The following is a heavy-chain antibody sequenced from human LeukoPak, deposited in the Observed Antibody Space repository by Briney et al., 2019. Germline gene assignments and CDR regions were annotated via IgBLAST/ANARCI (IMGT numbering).Heavy chain of an antibody. D-gene: IGHD1-26*01. CDR2: INSDGSST. J-gene: IGHJ4*02. V-gene: IGHV3-74*01. CDR3: ARGGSYSNY. CDR1: GFTFSDYY. Sequence: GGSLRLSCAASGFTFSDYYMSWIRQAPGKGLVWVSRINSDGSSTSYADSVKGRFTISRDNAKNTLYLQMNSLRAEDTAVYYCARGGSYSNYWGQGTLVTVSS.